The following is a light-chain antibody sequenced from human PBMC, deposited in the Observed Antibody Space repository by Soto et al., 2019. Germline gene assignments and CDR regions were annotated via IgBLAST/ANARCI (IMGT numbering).Light chain of an antibody. V-gene: IGKV3-20*01. J-gene: IGKJ5*01. CDR2: GVS. Sequence: ERELAQSGGTLSFSPGQRATLSCRASQSITTNQFAWFRQKPGQAPRLLIWGVSNRATGIPARFSGSGSGTDFTLTISRLEPEDFAVYYCQQYSKCPITFGQGTRLEIK. CDR1: QSITTNQ. CDR3: QQYSKCPIT.